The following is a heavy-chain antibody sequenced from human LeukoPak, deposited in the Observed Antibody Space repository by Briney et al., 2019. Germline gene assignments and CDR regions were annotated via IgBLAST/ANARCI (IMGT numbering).Heavy chain of an antibody. Sequence: QPGRSLRLSCAASGFTFSHYAMHWVRQAPGKGLEWVAVIFYDGSIAYYADSVKGRFTISRDNSENTLYLQMNSLRAEDTAVYYCAELGITMIGGVWGKGTTVTISS. CDR2: IFYDGSIA. V-gene: IGHV3-30*04. D-gene: IGHD3-10*02. CDR3: AELGITMIGGV. CDR1: GFTFSHYA. J-gene: IGHJ6*04.